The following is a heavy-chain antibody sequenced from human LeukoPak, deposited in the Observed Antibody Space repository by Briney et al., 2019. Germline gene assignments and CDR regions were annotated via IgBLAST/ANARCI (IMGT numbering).Heavy chain of an antibody. CDR3: ATDSRATIFGVVIELAFDI. J-gene: IGHJ3*02. CDR2: FDPEDGET. D-gene: IGHD3-3*01. CDR1: GYTLTELS. Sequence: GASVKVSCKVSGYTLTELSMHWVRQAPGKGLEWMGGFDPEDGETIYAQKFQGRVTMTEDTSTDTAYMELSSLRSEDTAVYYCATDSRATIFGVVIELAFDIWGQGTMVTVSS. V-gene: IGHV1-24*01.